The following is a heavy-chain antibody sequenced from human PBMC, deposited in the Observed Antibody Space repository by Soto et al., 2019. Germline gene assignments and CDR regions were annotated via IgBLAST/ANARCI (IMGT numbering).Heavy chain of an antibody. J-gene: IGHJ2*01. V-gene: IGHV3-74*01. Sequence: EVQLVESGGGLVQPGGSLRLSCAASGFTFSSYWMHWVRQAPGKGLVWVSRINSDGSSTSYADSVKGRFTISRDNAKNTLYLQMNSLRAEDTALYYCARNEGRNWYFDLWGRGTLVTVSS. CDR2: INSDGSST. CDR1: GFTFSSYW. CDR3: ARNEGRNWYFDL.